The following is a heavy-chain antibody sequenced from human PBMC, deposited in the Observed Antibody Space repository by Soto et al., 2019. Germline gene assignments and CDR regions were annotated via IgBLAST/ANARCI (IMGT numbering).Heavy chain of an antibody. J-gene: IGHJ4*02. Sequence: EVQLGESGGGLVQSGGSLRLSCIASGFSLTPYWMSWVRQTPRKGLEWVAKINEDGTKRDYMESVEGRFTISRDNAKNSVSLQMKRMIAADTAVYFCTRWDGRCSGGSCFFDSWGQGHLVTVSS. CDR1: GFSLTPYW. CDR2: INEDGTKR. V-gene: IGHV3-7*01. CDR3: TRWDGRCSGGSCFFDS. D-gene: IGHD2-15*01.